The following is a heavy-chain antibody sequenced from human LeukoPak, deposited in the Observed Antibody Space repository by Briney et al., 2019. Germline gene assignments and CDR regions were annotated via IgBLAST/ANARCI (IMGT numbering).Heavy chain of an antibody. CDR3: ASSPAYSSSWYAIDN. CDR2: IGTAGDT. V-gene: IGHV3-13*01. D-gene: IGHD6-13*01. CDR1: GFTFSNYD. Sequence: GGSLRLSCAASGFTFSNYDMHWVRQAAGKGLEWVSGIGTAGDTYYPASVKGRFTISRENAKNSLYLQMNSLSAGDTAVYYCASSPAYSSSWYAIDNWGQGTLVPVSS. J-gene: IGHJ4*02.